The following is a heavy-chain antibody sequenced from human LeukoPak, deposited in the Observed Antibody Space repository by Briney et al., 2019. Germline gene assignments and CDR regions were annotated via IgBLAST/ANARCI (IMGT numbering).Heavy chain of an antibody. Sequence: ASVKVSCKASGYTFTSYDSNWVRQATGQGLEGMGWMNPNSGNTGYAQKFQGRVTMTRDMATSTVYMELSSLRSEDTAVYYCAREGLNDSSGYYFFYWGQGTLVTVSS. J-gene: IGHJ4*02. V-gene: IGHV1-8*01. CDR2: MNPNSGNT. D-gene: IGHD3-22*01. CDR3: AREGLNDSSGYYFFY. CDR1: GYTFTSYD.